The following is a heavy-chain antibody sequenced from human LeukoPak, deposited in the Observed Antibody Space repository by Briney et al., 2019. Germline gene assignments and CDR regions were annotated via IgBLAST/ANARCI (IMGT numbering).Heavy chain of an antibody. D-gene: IGHD1/OR15-1a*01. V-gene: IGHV3-30*04. CDR3: ARVGEQRLYYYYYMDV. CDR2: TSSDGAEK. CDR1: GFNFNIYA. Sequence: GGSLRLSCAASGFNFNIYALHWVRQAPGKGLEWVAVTSSDGAEKYNADSVRGRFTISRDNSKNTLYLQMNSLRPEDTAVYYCARVGEQRLYYYYYMDVWGKGTTVTVSS. J-gene: IGHJ6*03.